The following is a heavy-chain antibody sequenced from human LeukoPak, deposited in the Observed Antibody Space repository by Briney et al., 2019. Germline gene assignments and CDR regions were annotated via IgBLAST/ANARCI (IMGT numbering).Heavy chain of an antibody. CDR1: GYTFTSYG. V-gene: IGHV1-18*01. J-gene: IGHJ3*02. Sequence: ASVKVSCKASGYTFTSYGISWVRQAPGQGLEWMGWISAYNGNTNYAQKLQGRVTMTTDTSTSTAYMELRSLRSDDTAVYHCARVDGVVPAAADAFDIWGQGTMVTVSS. CDR2: ISAYNGNT. CDR3: ARVDGVVPAAADAFDI. D-gene: IGHD2-2*01.